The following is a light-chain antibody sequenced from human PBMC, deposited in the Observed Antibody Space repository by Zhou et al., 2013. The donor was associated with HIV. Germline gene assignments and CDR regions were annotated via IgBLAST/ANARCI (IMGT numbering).Light chain of an antibody. CDR3: QQYNRSPWT. J-gene: IGKJ1*01. V-gene: IGKV3-20*01. CDR1: QSVSSNY. CDR2: GAS. Sequence: DIVLTQSPGTLSLSPGERATLSCRASQSVSSNYLAWYQQKPGQAPRLLIYGASSRATGIPDRFTGSGSGTDFTLTISRLDPEDFAVYYCQQYNRSPWTFGQGTKVEIK.